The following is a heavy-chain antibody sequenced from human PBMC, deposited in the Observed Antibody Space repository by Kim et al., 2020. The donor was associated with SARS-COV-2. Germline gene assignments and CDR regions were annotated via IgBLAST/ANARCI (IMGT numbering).Heavy chain of an antibody. Sequence: ASVKVSCKASGYTFTSYAMHWVRQAPGQRLEWMGWINAGNGNTKYSQKFQGRVTITRDTSASTAYMELSSLRPEDTAVYYCARSMVRGESDYWGQGTLVTVSS. D-gene: IGHD3-10*01. J-gene: IGHJ4*02. V-gene: IGHV1-3*01. CDR3: ARSMVRGESDY. CDR2: INAGNGNT. CDR1: GYTFTSYA.